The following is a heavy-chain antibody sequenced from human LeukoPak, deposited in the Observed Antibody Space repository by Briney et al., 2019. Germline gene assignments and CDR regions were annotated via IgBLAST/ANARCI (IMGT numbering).Heavy chain of an antibody. CDR2: TNSGGSST. J-gene: IGHJ5*01. V-gene: IGHV3-74*01. Sequence: PGGSLRLSCAASGITFGGHWMHWVRQTPGKGLVWVSRTNSGGSSTSYADSVKGRFTISRDDAKNTLYLQMNSLRAEDTAVYYCARLTFSGSGSYNWFDSWGQGTLVTVSS. D-gene: IGHD3-10*01. CDR3: ARLTFSGSGSYNWFDS. CDR1: GITFGGHW.